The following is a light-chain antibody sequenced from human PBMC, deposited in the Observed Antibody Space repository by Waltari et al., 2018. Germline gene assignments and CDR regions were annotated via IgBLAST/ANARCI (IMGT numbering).Light chain of an antibody. Sequence: DIQMTQSPSTLSASVGDRVTITCRTSQGISSWLAWYQQTPGKAPKLLIYQASTLESGVPSRFSGSGSGTEFTLTISSLQPDDSATHYCQQYDHYPWTFGQGTKVELK. J-gene: IGKJ1*01. CDR1: QGISSW. V-gene: IGKV1-5*03. CDR2: QAS. CDR3: QQYDHYPWT.